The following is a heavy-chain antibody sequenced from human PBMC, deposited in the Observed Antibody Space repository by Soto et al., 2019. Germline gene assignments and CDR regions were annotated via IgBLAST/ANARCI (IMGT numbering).Heavy chain of an antibody. V-gene: IGHV4-59*01. J-gene: IGHJ5*02. CDR3: AREVSYPGWFDP. D-gene: IGHD1-26*01. CDR1: GGSISSYY. CDR2: IYYSGST. Sequence: SETLSLTCTVSGGSISSYYWSWIRQPPGKGLEWIGYIYYSGSTNYNPSLKSRVTISVDTSKNQFSLKLSSVTAADTAVYYCAREVSYPGWFDPWGQGTMVTVSS.